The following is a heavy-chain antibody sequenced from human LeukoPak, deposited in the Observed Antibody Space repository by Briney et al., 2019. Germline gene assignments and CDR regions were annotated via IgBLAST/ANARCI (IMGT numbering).Heavy chain of an antibody. V-gene: IGHV3-7*04. Sequence: QPGGSLRLSCAVSGFTFSTYWMSWVRQAPGKGLEWVANIKHDGSEKYSVDSAKGRFTISRDNAKNSLYLQMNSLRAEDTAVYYCARGAHSSVWEYFFYYMDVWGKGTTVIVSS. CDR3: ARGAHSSVWEYFFYYMDV. J-gene: IGHJ6*03. CDR1: GFTFSTYW. CDR2: IKHDGSEK. D-gene: IGHD5/OR15-5a*01.